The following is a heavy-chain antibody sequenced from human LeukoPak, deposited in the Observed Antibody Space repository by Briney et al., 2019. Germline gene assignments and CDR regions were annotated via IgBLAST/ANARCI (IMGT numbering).Heavy chain of an antibody. D-gene: IGHD1-20*01. Sequence: ASVKVSCKASGYTFTSYDINWVRQPPGPGLEWMGWMNPNSGNTDYAQKFQGRVTMTIDTSISTAYMELSRLRSDDTAVYYCARVFSNWNPDYWGQGTLVTVSS. CDR3: ARVFSNWNPDY. CDR1: GYTFTSYD. J-gene: IGHJ4*02. V-gene: IGHV1-8*01. CDR2: MNPNSGNT.